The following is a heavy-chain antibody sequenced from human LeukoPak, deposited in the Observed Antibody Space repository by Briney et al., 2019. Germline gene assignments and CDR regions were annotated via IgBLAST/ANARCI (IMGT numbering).Heavy chain of an antibody. V-gene: IGHV3-30*03. Sequence: GGSLRLSCAASGFTFSSYGMHWVRQAPGKGLEWVAVISYDGSNKYYADSVKGRFTVSRDNAKDSLYLQMNSLRAEDTAVYYCARQGYCSRGSCYWSGWFDPWGQGTLVTVSS. CDR1: GFTFSSYG. CDR2: ISYDGSNK. CDR3: ARQGYCSRGSCYWSGWFDP. D-gene: IGHD2-15*01. J-gene: IGHJ5*02.